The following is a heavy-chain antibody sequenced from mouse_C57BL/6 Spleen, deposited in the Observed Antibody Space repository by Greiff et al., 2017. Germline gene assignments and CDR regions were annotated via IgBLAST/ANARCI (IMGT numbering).Heavy chain of an antibody. CDR1: GFTFTDYY. CDR2: IRNKANGYTT. Sequence: EVQRVESGGGLVQPGGSLSLSCAASGFTFTDYYMSWVRQPPGKALEWLGFIRNKANGYTTEYSASVKGRFTISRDNSQSILYLQMNALRAEDSATYYCARYSGVYFDYWGQGTTLTVSS. V-gene: IGHV7-3*01. J-gene: IGHJ2*01. CDR3: ARYSGVYFDY.